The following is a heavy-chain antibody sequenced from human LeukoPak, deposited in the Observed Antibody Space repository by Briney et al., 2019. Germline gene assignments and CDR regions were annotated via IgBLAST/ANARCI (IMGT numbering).Heavy chain of an antibody. CDR3: ARRPHSSGWSSSITLFEH. CDR2: INPNSGDT. V-gene: IGHV1-2*06. CDR1: GYTFADYY. Sequence: ASVKVSCKASGYTFADYYIHCVRQAPRQGLEWMGRINPNSGDTNYAQKFQGRVTMTSDTSISTAYMELSSLRSDDTAIYYCARRPHSSGWSSSITLFEHWGQGTLVTVSS. D-gene: IGHD6-19*01. J-gene: IGHJ4*02.